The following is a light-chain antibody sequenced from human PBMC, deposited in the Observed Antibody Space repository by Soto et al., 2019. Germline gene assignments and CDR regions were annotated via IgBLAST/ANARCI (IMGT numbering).Light chain of an antibody. J-gene: IGKJ1*01. CDR1: QTISSW. V-gene: IGKV1-5*03. Sequence: DIQMTQSPSPLSGSVGDRVTITCRASQTISSWLAWYQQKPGKAPKLLIYKASTLKSGVPSRFSGSGSGTECTLTISSLQPDDVATYYCQHYNSYSEAFVQGTKVDIK. CDR3: QHYNSYSEA. CDR2: KAS.